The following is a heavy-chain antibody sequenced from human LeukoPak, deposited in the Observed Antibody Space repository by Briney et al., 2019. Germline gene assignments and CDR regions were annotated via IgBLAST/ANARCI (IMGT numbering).Heavy chain of an antibody. J-gene: IGHJ5*02. CDR2: IRYSGST. CDR1: GGSIGSSSYC. Sequence: SETLSLTCSVSGGSIGSSSYCWGWIRQPPGKGLEWIGTIRYSGSTFYSPSLKSRVTLSVDTSKNQFSLKLSSVTAADTAVYYCARTENYIPEDCFDPWGQGTLVTVSS. V-gene: IGHV4-39*01. CDR3: ARTENYIPEDCFDP. D-gene: IGHD5-24*01.